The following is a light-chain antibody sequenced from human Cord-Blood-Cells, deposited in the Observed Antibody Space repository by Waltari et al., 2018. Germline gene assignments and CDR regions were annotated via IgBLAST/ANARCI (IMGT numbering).Light chain of an antibody. CDR2: DAS. Sequence: DIQMNQSPSTRSASVGDRVTITCRASQSISSWLAWYQQKPGKAPKLLIYDASSLESGVPSRFSGSGSGTEFTLTISSLQPDDFATYYCQQYNSYSWTFGQGTKVEIK. CDR3: QQYNSYSWT. V-gene: IGKV1-5*01. CDR1: QSISSW. J-gene: IGKJ1*01.